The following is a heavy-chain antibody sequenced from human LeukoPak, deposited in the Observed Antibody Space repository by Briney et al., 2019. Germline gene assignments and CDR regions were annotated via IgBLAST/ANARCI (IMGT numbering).Heavy chain of an antibody. CDR2: ISYHGVNT. V-gene: IGHV3-64*01. J-gene: IGHJ4*02. CDR1: GFTFSNYA. Sequence: GGSLRLSCAASGFTFSNYAMHWVRQAPGKGLEYVSAISYHGVNTYYANSVKGRFTISRDNSKNTLYLQMGSLRAEDMAVYYCATGRLNNWNLPSADWGRGTLVTVSS. D-gene: IGHD1-20*01. CDR3: ATGRLNNWNLPSAD.